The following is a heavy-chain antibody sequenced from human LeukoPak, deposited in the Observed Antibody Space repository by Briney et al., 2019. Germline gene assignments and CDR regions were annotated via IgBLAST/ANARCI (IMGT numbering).Heavy chain of an antibody. CDR1: GFTFSNYA. J-gene: IGHJ3*02. CDR3: ARDNYYDSSGTRGAFDM. D-gene: IGHD3-22*01. Sequence: GGSLRLSCATSGFTFSNYAISWVRQAPGKGLEWVSAISGSGGSTYYAGSVKGRFTISRDNSKNTLYLQMNSLRGEDTAVYYCARDNYYDSSGTRGAFDMWGQGTMVTVSS. V-gene: IGHV3-23*01. CDR2: ISGSGGST.